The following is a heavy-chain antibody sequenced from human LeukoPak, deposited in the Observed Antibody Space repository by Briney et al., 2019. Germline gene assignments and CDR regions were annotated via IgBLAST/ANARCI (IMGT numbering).Heavy chain of an antibody. D-gene: IGHD3-3*01. CDR3: ARDRRYYDFWSADIGNWFDP. J-gene: IGHJ5*02. CDR1: GFTFSSYG. CDR2: ISSSSSYI. V-gene: IGHV3-21*01. Sequence: GGSLRLSCAASGFTFSSYGMHWVRQAPGKGLEWVSSISSSSSYIYYADSVKGRFTISRDNAKNSLYLQMNSLRAEDTAVYYCARDRRYYDFWSADIGNWFDPWGQGTLVTVSS.